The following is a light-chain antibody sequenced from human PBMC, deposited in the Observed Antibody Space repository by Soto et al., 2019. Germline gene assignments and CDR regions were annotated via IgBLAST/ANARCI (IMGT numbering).Light chain of an antibody. CDR1: QSVLYSSNNKNY. V-gene: IGKV4-1*01. CDR2: WAS. Sequence: DIVMTQSPDSLAVSLGERATINCKSSQSVLYSSNNKNYLAWYQQKPGQPPKLLIYWASTRQSGVPDRFSGSGSETNFTLTISSLQAEDVAVYYCQQYYSAPRPFGQGTRLEIK. CDR3: QQYYSAPRP. J-gene: IGKJ5*01.